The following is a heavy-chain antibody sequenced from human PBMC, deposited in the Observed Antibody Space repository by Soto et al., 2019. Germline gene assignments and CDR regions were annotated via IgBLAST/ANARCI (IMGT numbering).Heavy chain of an antibody. J-gene: IGHJ4*02. CDR3: AKCPLYDSSGYYFDY. V-gene: IGHV3-23*01. Sequence: GGSLRLSCAASGFSFGSYAMSWVRQAPGKGLEWVSAISGSGGSTYYADSVKGRFAISRDNSKNTLYLQMNSLRAEDTAVYYCAKCPLYDSSGYYFDYWGQGTLVSVSS. CDR2: ISGSGGST. D-gene: IGHD3-22*01. CDR1: GFSFGSYA.